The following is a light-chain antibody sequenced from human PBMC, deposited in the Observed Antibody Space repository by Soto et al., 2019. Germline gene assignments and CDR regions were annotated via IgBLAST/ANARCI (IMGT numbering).Light chain of an antibody. CDR3: SSYTSSRAYV. J-gene: IGLJ1*01. Sequence: QSVLTQPASVSGSPGQSITISCTGTSSDVGGYNYVSWYQQQSGKAPKLMIHEVSNRPSGVSSRFSGSKSGNKASLTISGLQAEDEADYYCSSYTSSRAYVFGIGTKVTVL. CDR2: EVS. V-gene: IGLV2-14*01. CDR1: SSDVGGYNY.